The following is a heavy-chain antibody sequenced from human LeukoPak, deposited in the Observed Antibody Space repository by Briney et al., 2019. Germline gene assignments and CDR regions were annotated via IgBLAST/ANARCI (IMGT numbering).Heavy chain of an antibody. CDR3: ARGIWSATRVDYYLDN. J-gene: IGHJ4*02. CDR2: INAGNGHT. V-gene: IGHV1-3*01. Sequence: GAPVKVSCKASGYTFSGYAIHWVRQAPGQRFEWMGWINAGNGHTKYSQNFQGRATITRDSSANIVYMDVSSLTSEDTAVYYCARGIWSATRVDYYLDNWGRGTLVTVSS. D-gene: IGHD5-24*01. CDR1: GYTFSGYA.